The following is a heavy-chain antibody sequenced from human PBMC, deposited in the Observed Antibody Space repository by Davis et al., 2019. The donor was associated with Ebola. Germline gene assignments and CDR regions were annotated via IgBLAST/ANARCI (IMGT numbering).Heavy chain of an antibody. D-gene: IGHD4-17*01. CDR1: GFTLSSYG. V-gene: IGHV3-33*01. CDR2: MWHDGNNE. J-gene: IGHJ5*02. Sequence: SLKIPCAASGFTLSSYGMHWVRQAPGKGLEWVAVMWHDGNNEYYADSVKGRFTISRDNSKNTLYLQMNSLRAEDTAVYYCTGAISYGWFDPWGQGTLVTVSS. CDR3: TGAISYGWFDP.